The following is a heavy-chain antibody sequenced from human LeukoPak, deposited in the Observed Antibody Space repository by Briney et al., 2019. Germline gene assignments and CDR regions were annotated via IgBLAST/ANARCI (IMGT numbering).Heavy chain of an antibody. D-gene: IGHD2-21*02. CDR3: ARGGYCGGDCYLPPFDAFDI. Sequence: HGESLQISCKGSGYSFTSYWIGWVRQMPGKGLEWMGIIYPGDSDTRYSPSFQGQVTISADKSISTAYLQWSSLKASDTAMYYCARGGYCGGDCYLPPFDAFDIWGQGTMVTVSS. CDR1: GYSFTSYW. CDR2: IYPGDSDT. J-gene: IGHJ3*02. V-gene: IGHV5-51*01.